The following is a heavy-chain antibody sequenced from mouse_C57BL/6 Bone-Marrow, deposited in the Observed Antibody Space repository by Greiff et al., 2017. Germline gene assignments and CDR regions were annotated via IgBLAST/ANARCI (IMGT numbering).Heavy chain of an antibody. CDR1: GFTFSSYA. CDR3: TRDSPLYYGSSYWYFDV. CDR2: ISSGGDYI. J-gene: IGHJ1*03. V-gene: IGHV5-9-1*02. D-gene: IGHD1-1*01. Sequence: EVKLVESGGGLVKPGGSLKLSCAASGFTFSSYAMSWVRQTPEKRLEWVAYISSGGDYIYYADTVKGRFTISRDNARNTLYLQMSSLKSEDTAMYYCTRDSPLYYGSSYWYFDVWGTGTTVTVSS.